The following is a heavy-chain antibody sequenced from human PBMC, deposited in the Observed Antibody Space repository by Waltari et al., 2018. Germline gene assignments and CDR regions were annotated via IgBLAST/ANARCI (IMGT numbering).Heavy chain of an antibody. J-gene: IGHJ4*02. CDR3: ARGVSITETPWFAY. D-gene: IGHD5-12*01. Sequence: EVQLVESGGGLVKPGGSLRLSCATSGFTFSTYTMNWVRQAPGKGLEWVSSISSSSSNRYDADSVKGRFTISRDNAKNSMYMQLNSLRVEDTAIYYCARGVSITETPWFAYWGQGTLVTVSS. CDR2: ISSSSSNR. V-gene: IGHV3-21*02. CDR1: GFTFSTYT.